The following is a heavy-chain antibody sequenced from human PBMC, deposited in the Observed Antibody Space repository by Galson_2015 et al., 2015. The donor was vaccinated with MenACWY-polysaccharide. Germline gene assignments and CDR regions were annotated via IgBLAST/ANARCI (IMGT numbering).Heavy chain of an antibody. CDR3: AKGGREVDNWLDP. J-gene: IGHJ5*02. CDR2: ITDSGSST. V-gene: IGHV3-23*01. CDR1: GFTFSSYV. Sequence: SLRLSCAVSGFTFSSYVMSWVRQAPGRGLEWVPSITDSGSSTYYLDSVKGRFTISRDNSKNTLFLQMNSLRADDTAVYYCAKGGREVDNWLDPWGQGALVTVSS. D-gene: IGHD1-26*01.